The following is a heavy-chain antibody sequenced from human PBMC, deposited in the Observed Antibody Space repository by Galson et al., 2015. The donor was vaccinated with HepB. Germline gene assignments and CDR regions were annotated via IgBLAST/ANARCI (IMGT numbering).Heavy chain of an antibody. V-gene: IGHV4-4*07. D-gene: IGHD6-13*01. CDR1: GGSISNSY. J-gene: IGHJ5*02. CDR2: IYASGST. Sequence: LSLTCTVSGGSISNSYWSWIRQPAGKGLEWIGRIYASGSTNYNPSLKSRVTMSVDTSKNQFSLRLSSVTAADTAVYYCARVSLSSSSGLGPWGQGTLVTVSS. CDR3: ARVSLSSSSGLGP.